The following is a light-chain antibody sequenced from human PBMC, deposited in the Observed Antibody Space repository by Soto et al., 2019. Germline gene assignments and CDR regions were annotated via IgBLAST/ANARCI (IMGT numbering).Light chain of an antibody. CDR2: AES. V-gene: IGKV1-39*01. Sequence: DIQMTQSPSSLSASVGDRVTITCRASQTISIYLNWYQQKPGKAPKVLIYAESSLQSGVPSRFSGSGSGTDFTLTTSSLQPEDFATYYCQQSYSTPWTFGQGTKVDIK. CDR1: QTISIY. J-gene: IGKJ1*01. CDR3: QQSYSTPWT.